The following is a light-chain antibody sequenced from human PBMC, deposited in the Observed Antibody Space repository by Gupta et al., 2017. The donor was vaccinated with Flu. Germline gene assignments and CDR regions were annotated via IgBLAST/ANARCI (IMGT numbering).Light chain of an antibody. CDR1: SESGTVDL. Sequence: SESGTVDLGSWYRQLPGKAPKLVVYEGNKRHPGVSDRFSGSKSGNTASLTISGLQTDDEADYDCSSYAGSRTFAVFGGGTKLTVL. J-gene: IGLJ3*02. V-gene: IGLV2-23*03. CDR2: EGN. CDR3: SSYAGSRTFAV.